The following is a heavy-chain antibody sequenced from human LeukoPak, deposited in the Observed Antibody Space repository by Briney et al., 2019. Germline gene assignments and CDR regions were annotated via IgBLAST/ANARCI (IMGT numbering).Heavy chain of an antibody. J-gene: IGHJ4*02. V-gene: IGHV1-69-2*01. D-gene: IGHD3-3*01. CDR2: VDPEDGET. Sequence: ASVVVSCKVSGYTFTDYYMHWVQQAPGKGLEWMGLVDPEDGETIYAEKFQGRVTITADTSTDTAYMELSSLRSEDTAVYYCATGGLRFLEWLLPLGYWGQGTLVTVSS. CDR1: GYTFTDYY. CDR3: ATGGLRFLEWLLPLGY.